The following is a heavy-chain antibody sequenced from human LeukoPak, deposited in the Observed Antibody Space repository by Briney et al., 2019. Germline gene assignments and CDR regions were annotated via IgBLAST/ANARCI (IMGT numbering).Heavy chain of an antibody. Sequence: ASVKVSCKASGYTFTSYAVNWVRQAPGQGLEWMGWINTNTGNPTYAQGFTGRFVFSLDTSVSTAYLQISSLKAEDTAVYYCARDPLNDVDTATVGDAFDIWGQGTMVTVSS. V-gene: IGHV7-4-1*02. J-gene: IGHJ3*02. CDR3: ARDPLNDVDTATVGDAFDI. D-gene: IGHD5-18*01. CDR1: GYTFTSYA. CDR2: INTNTGNP.